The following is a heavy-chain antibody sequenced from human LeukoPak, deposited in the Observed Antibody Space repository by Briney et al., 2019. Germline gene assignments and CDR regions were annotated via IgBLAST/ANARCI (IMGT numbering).Heavy chain of an antibody. CDR1: GGSFSGYY. V-gene: IGHV4-34*01. CDR3: ARGGSGYSYGHKERHFDY. Sequence: PSETLSLTCAVYGGSFSGYYWSWIRQPPGKGLEWIGEINHSGSTNYNPSLKSRVTISVDTSKNQFSLKPSSVTAADTAVYYCARGGSGYSYGHKERHFDYWGQGTLVTVSS. CDR2: INHSGST. D-gene: IGHD5-18*01. J-gene: IGHJ4*02.